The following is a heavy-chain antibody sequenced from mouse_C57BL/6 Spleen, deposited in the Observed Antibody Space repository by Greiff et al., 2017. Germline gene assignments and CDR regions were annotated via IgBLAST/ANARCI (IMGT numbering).Heavy chain of an antibody. V-gene: IGHV10-1*01. CDR1: GFSFNTYA. Sequence: EVQLVESGGGLVQPKGSLKLSCAASGFSFNTYAMNWVRQAQGKGLEWVARKRSKSNNYATYYADSVKDRLTISRDDSESMLYLQMNTLKTEDTAMYYCVRQDLLLYYFDYWVQGTTLTVSS. CDR3: VRQDLLLYYFDY. J-gene: IGHJ2*01. CDR2: KRSKSNNYAT.